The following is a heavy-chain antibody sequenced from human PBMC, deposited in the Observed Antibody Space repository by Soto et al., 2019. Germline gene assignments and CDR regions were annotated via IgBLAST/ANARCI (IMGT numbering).Heavy chain of an antibody. V-gene: IGHV3-30-3*01. J-gene: IGHJ6*02. Sequence: GGSLRLSCAASGFTFSSYAMHWVRQAPGKGLEWVAVISYDGSNKYYADSVKGRFTISRDNSKNTLYLPMNSLRAEDTAVYYCAREVGNSFGLIHYYYYYGMDVWGQGTTVTVSS. CDR1: GFTFSSYA. CDR2: ISYDGSNK. CDR3: AREVGNSFGLIHYYYYYGMDV. D-gene: IGHD1-7*01.